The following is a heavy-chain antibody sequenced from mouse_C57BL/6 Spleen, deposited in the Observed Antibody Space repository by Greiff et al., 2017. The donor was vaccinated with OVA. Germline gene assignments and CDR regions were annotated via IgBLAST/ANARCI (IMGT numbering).Heavy chain of an antibody. CDR1: GFNIKDDY. CDR3: TTSPFYVDYAMDY. V-gene: IGHV14-4*01. D-gene: IGHD2-12*01. Sequence: VQLQQSGAELVRPGASVKLSCTASGFNIKDDYMHWVKQRPEQGLEWIGWIDPENGDTEYASKFQGKATITADTSSNTAYLQLSSLTSEDTAVYYCTTSPFYVDYAMDYWGQGTSVTVSS. CDR2: IDPENGDT. J-gene: IGHJ4*01.